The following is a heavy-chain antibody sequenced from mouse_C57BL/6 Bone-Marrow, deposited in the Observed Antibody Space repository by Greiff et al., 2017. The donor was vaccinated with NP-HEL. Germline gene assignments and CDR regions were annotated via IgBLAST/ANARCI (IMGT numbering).Heavy chain of an antibody. CDR1: GFTFSDYG. CDR3: ARGGYRHPWFAY. J-gene: IGHJ3*01. CDR2: ISSGSSTI. V-gene: IGHV5-17*01. Sequence: EVMLVESGGGLVKPGGSLKLSCAASGFTFSDYGMHWVRQAPDKGLEWVAYISSGSSTIYYADTVKGRFTISRDNAKNTLFLQMTSLRSEDTAMYYCARGGYRHPWFAYGGQGTLVPVSA. D-gene: IGHD2-14*01.